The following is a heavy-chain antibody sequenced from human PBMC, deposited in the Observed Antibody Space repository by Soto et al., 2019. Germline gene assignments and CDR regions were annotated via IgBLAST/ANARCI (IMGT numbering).Heavy chain of an antibody. V-gene: IGHV3-48*02. CDR1: GFTCSSYG. CDR2: ISSSSSTI. J-gene: IGHJ4*02. Sequence: PGGTLRLSCAASGFTCSSYGMNWVRQAPGKGLEWVSYISSSSSTIYYADSVKGRFTISRDNAKNSLYLQMNSLRDEDTAVYYCARDYATDFDYWGQGTLVTVSS. CDR3: ARDYATDFDY. D-gene: IGHD2-21*02.